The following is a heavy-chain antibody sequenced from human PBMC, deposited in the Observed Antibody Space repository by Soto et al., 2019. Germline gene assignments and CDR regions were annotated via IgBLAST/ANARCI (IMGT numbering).Heavy chain of an antibody. J-gene: IGHJ2*01. CDR2: VSGGDGST. D-gene: IGHD5-12*01. CDR1: GFTFSTYT. CDR3: TRQGYYWYFDI. V-gene: IGHV3-23*01. Sequence: EGHLLESGGGLVQPGGSLRLSCAASGFTFSTYTMHWVRQAPGKGLEWVSGVSGGDGSTYYADSLKGRFSISRDNAKNTVDLEINSLTAEDTAVYYCTRQGYYWYFDIWGRGTLVTVSS.